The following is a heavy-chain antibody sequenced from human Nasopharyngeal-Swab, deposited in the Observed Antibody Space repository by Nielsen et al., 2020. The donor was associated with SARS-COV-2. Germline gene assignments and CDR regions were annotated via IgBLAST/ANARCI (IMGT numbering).Heavy chain of an antibody. CDR1: GVSFSGYY. CDR2: INHSGST. D-gene: IGHD6-19*01. J-gene: IGHJ4*02. V-gene: IGHV4-34*01. CDR3: ARDPAVAGTGVDY. Sequence: SETLSLTCSVYGVSFSGYYWIWIRPPPGKGLEWIGEINHSGSTNYNPSLKSRVTISVDTSKNQFSLKLSSVTAADTAVYYCARDPAVAGTGVDYWGQGTLVTVSS.